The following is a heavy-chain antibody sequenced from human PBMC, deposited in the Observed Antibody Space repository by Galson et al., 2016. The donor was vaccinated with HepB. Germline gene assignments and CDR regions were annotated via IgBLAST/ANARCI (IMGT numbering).Heavy chain of an antibody. CDR1: GGSISSSYW. CDR2: IYQSGST. J-gene: IGHJ5*02. CDR3: AAYCSGGSCYGGGNWFDP. D-gene: IGHD2-15*01. V-gene: IGHV4-4*02. Sequence: SETLSLTCAVSGGSISSSYWWSWVRQPPGKGLEWIGEIYQSGSTNYNTSLKSRVNISVDKSKNQFSLKLSSVTAADTAVYYCAAYCSGGSCYGGGNWFDPGGPGTLVTVSS.